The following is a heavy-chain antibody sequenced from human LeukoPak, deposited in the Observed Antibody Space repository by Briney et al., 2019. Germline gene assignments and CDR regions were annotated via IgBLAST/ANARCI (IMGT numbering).Heavy chain of an antibody. D-gene: IGHD6-19*01. V-gene: IGHV1-18*01. CDR2: ISAYNGNT. CDR1: GYTFTSYG. CDR3: ARGRWLVT. J-gene: IGHJ3*01. Sequence: PEASVKVSCKASGYTFTSYGISWVRQAPGQGLEWMGWISAYNGNTNYAQKFQGRVTMTRNTSISTAYMELSSLRSEDTAVYYCARGRWLVTWGQGTMVTVSS.